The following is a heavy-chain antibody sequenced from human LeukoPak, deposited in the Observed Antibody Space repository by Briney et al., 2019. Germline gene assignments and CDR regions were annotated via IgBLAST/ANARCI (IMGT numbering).Heavy chain of an antibody. V-gene: IGHV3-30*02. Sequence: PGGSLRLSCAASGFTFSAYGMQWVRQAPGKGPEGVAFIRYDGSNKYYADSVKGRFTISRDNPKNTLYLQMNSLRPEDTAVYYCAKGVHSSGWPNWFDPWGQGTLVTVSS. CDR1: GFTFSAYG. CDR2: IRYDGSNK. D-gene: IGHD6-19*01. J-gene: IGHJ5*02. CDR3: AKGVHSSGWPNWFDP.